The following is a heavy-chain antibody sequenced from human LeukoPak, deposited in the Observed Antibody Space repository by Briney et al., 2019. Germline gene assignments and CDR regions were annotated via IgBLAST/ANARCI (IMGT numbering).Heavy chain of an antibody. CDR2: IYYSGST. D-gene: IGHD1-26*01. CDR3: VRHSGTTRPFRD. V-gene: IGHV4-59*08. Sequence: SETLSLTCTVSGGSISSYYWSWIRQPPGKGLEWIGYIYYSGSTNYNPSLKSRVTISVDTSKNQFSLKVTSVTAADTGVYYCVRHSGTTRPFRDWGQGTLVTVSS. J-gene: IGHJ4*02. CDR1: GGSISSYY.